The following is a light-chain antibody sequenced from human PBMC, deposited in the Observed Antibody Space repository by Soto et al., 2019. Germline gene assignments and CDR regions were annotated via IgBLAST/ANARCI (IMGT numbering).Light chain of an antibody. CDR1: QTVSSY. J-gene: IGKJ4*01. Sequence: EIVLTQSPATLSLSPGERATLSCRASQTVSSYLAWYQQKPGQAPRLLIYGASSRATGIPDRFSGSGSGTDFTLTISRLEPEDFAVYYCQQYDTSPPHTFGGGTKVDIK. V-gene: IGKV3-20*01. CDR2: GAS. CDR3: QQYDTSPPHT.